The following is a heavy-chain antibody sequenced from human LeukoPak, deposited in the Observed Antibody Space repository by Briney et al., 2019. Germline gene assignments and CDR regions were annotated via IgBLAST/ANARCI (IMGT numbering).Heavy chain of an antibody. CDR1: GFTFSSYA. CDR3: ATYRQVMLPFES. D-gene: IGHD5-18*01. CDR2: IFQGGGEI. V-gene: IGHV3-23*01. Sequence: PGGSLRLSCAASGFTFSSYAMSWVRQPPGKGLEWVSSIFQGGGEIHYADSVRGRFTISRDNSRSTLFLQMNSLRAEDTAIYYCATYRQVMLPFESWGQGTLVTVSS. J-gene: IGHJ4*02.